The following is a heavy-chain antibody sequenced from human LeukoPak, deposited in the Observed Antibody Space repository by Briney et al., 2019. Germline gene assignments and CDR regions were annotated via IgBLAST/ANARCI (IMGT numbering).Heavy chain of an antibody. Sequence: GGSLRLSCTASGFILSNYWMHWVGQAPGKGLMWVSRINSEGTTNYADSVKGRFTISRDNAKNTLYLQMNSLRAEDTAVYYCARNIDYWGQGTLVTVSS. CDR3: ARNIDY. CDR2: INSEGTT. D-gene: IGHD2/OR15-2a*01. J-gene: IGHJ4*02. CDR1: GFILSNYW. V-gene: IGHV3-74*01.